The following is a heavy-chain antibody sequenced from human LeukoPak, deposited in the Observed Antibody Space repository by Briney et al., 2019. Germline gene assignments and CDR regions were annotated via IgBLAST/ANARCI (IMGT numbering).Heavy chain of an antibody. D-gene: IGHD2-2*01. V-gene: IGHV4-59*08. Sequence: SETLSLTCTVSGGSISSYYWSWIRQPPGKGLEWIGFIYYSGSTNYNPSLKSRVTISVDTSKSQSSLKLSSVTAADTAVYYCARRGSSTSTDYWGQGALVIVSS. CDR3: ARRGSSTSTDY. CDR1: GGSISSYY. CDR2: IYYSGST. J-gene: IGHJ4*02.